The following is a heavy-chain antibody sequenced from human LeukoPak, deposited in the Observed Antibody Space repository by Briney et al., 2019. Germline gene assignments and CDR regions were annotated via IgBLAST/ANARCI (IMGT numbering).Heavy chain of an antibody. CDR1: GGSISSSSYY. V-gene: IGHV4-39*01. CDR2: IYYSGST. D-gene: IGHD5/OR15-5a*01. J-gene: IGHJ4*02. CDR3: ARPQRYSMYALDY. Sequence: SETLSLTCSVSGGSISSSSYYWGWIRQPPGKKLEWIGNIYYSGSTYYNPSLKSRVTISVDTSKNQSSLKLSSVTAADTAVYYCARPQRYSMYALDYWGQGTLVTVSS.